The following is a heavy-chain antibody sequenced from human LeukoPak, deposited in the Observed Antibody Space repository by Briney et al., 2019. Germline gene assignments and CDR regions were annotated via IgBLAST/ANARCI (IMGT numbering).Heavy chain of an antibody. J-gene: IGHJ5*02. Sequence: SETLSLTCTVSGGPFSGYYWSWIRQPAGKILEWIGRIFTSGITTYNPSLRSRVTMSVDTSKSQFSLNLGSVTAADTAVYYCAREYYYAFWSGHVNWFDPWGQGTLVTVSS. CDR1: GGPFSGYY. V-gene: IGHV4-4*07. CDR2: IFTSGIT. D-gene: IGHD3-3*01. CDR3: AREYYYAFWSGHVNWFDP.